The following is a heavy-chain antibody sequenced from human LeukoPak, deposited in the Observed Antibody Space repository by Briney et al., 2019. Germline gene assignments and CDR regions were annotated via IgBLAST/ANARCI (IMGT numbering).Heavy chain of an antibody. V-gene: IGHV3-23*01. D-gene: IGHD1-1*01. CDR1: GFTFSSYS. Sequence: RGSLRLSCAASGFTFSSYSMNWVRQAPGRGLEWVSAIRGSGGSTHYADSVKGRFTISRDNSKNMLYLQMNSLRAEDTAVYYCAREDWKFDYWGQGTLVTVSS. CDR2: IRGSGGST. CDR3: AREDWKFDY. J-gene: IGHJ4*02.